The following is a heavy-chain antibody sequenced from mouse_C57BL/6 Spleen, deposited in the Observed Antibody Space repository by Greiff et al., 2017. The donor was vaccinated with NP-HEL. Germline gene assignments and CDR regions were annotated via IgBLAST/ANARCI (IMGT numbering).Heavy chain of an antibody. V-gene: IGHV5-4*01. J-gene: IGHJ4*01. Sequence: EVQVVESGGGLVKPGGSLKLSCAASGFTFSSYAMSWVRQTPEKRLEWVATISDGGSYTYYPDNVKGRFTISRDNAKNNLYLQMSHLKSEDTAMYYCARNRIMDYSGQGTSVTVSS. CDR3: ARNRIMDY. CDR1: GFTFSSYA. CDR2: ISDGGSYT.